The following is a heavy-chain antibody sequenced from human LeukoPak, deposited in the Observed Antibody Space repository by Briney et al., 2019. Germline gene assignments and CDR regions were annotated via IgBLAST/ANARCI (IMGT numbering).Heavy chain of an antibody. D-gene: IGHD6-19*01. CDR1: GGSISGGAYY. CDR3: ARDRDSSGWFDY. V-gene: IGHV4-61*08. Sequence: SETLSLTCTVSGGSISGGAYYWSWIRQHPGKGLEWIGYMYYSGSANYNPSLKSRVTMSVDMSKNQFSLKLSSVTAADTAFYYCARDRDSSGWFDYWGQGALVTVSS. CDR2: MYYSGSA. J-gene: IGHJ4*02.